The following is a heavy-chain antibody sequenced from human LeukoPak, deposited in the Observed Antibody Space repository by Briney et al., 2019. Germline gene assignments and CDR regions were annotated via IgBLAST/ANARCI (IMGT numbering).Heavy chain of an antibody. Sequence: GASVKVSCKASGYTFTSYGISWVRQAPGQGLEWMGWISAYNGNTNYAQNLQGRVTMTTDTSTSTAYMELRSLRSDDTAVYYCARTRGDYYDSSGYPDYWGQGTLVTVSS. V-gene: IGHV1-18*01. CDR2: ISAYNGNT. CDR3: ARTRGDYYDSSGYPDY. CDR1: GYTFTSYG. D-gene: IGHD3-22*01. J-gene: IGHJ4*02.